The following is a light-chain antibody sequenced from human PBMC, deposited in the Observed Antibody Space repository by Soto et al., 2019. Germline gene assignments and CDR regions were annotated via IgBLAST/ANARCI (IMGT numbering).Light chain of an antibody. V-gene: IGLV2-14*01. CDR3: SSYTSSSTLWV. CDR2: DVS. CDR1: SSDVGGYNY. J-gene: IGLJ3*02. Sequence: QSVLTQPASVSGSPGQSITISCTGTSSDVGGYNYVSWYHQHPGKAPKLMIYDVSNRPSGVSNRFSGSKSGNTASLTISGLQAEDEADYYCSSYTSSSTLWVFGGGTKVTVL.